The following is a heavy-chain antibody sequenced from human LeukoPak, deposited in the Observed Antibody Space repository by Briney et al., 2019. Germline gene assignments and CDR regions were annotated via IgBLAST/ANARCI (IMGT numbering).Heavy chain of an antibody. Sequence: GGSLRLSCSASRFSFSTFAMSWVRQTPGKGLEWVSSIGANGATTFYADSVKGRFTISRDNFKNTLSLQMNNLKGDDTAVYYCANTIRSSSWEAFDYWGQGTLVTVSS. CDR1: RFSFSTFA. CDR2: IGANGATT. V-gene: IGHV3-23*01. D-gene: IGHD6-13*01. CDR3: ANTIRSSSWEAFDY. J-gene: IGHJ4*02.